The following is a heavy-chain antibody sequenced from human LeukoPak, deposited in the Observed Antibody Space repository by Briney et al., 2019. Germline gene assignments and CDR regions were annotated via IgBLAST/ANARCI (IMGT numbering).Heavy chain of an antibody. CDR3: AREGNLGAYYYYYYMDV. V-gene: IGHV4-38-2*02. J-gene: IGHJ6*03. Sequence: KLFETLSLTCTVSGYSISSGYYWGWIRQPPGKGLEWIGSIYHSGSTYYNPSLKSRVTISVDTSKNQFSLKLSSVTAADTAVYYCAREGNLGAYYYYYYMDVWGKGTTVTVSS. CDR2: IYHSGST. D-gene: IGHD1-14*01. CDR1: GYSISSGYY.